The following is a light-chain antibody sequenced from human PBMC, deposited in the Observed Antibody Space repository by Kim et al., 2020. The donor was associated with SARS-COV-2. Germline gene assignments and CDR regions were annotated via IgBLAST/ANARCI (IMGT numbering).Light chain of an antibody. V-gene: IGLV1-51*01. J-gene: IGLJ3*02. CDR3: GTWDSSLSAAV. CDR1: SSNIGNKY. Sequence: GQKVTISCSGSSSNIGNKYVSWYQQLPGTAPKLLIYDNNKRPSGIPDRFSGSKSGTSATLGITGLQTGDEADYYCGTWDSSLSAAVFGGGTQLTVL. CDR2: DNN.